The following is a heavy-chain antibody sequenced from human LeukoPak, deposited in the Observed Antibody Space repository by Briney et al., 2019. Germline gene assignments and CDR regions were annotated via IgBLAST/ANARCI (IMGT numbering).Heavy chain of an antibody. CDR3: ARSGGLQKFDY. D-gene: IGHD4-11*01. J-gene: IGHJ4*02. CDR2: ISYDGNTI. CDR1: EFTFSNYA. V-gene: IGHV3-30-3*01. Sequence: GGSLRLSCAASEFTFSNYALHWVRQAPGKGLQWVAVISYDGNTIRYADSVKGRFIISRDTSKNTLYLQMNSLRAEDTAVYYCARSGGLQKFDYWGQGTLVTVSS.